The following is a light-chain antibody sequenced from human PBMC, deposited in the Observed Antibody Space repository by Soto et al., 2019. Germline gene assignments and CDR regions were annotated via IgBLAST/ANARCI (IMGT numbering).Light chain of an antibody. CDR1: SSDVGSYNL. V-gene: IGLV2-23*02. Sequence: QSVLTQPASVSGSSGQSITISCTGTSSDVGSYNLVSWYQQHPGKAPKLMIYEVSKRPSGVSNRFSGSKSGNTASLTISGLQAEDEADYYCRSYAGSSTLYVFGTGTKVTVL. J-gene: IGLJ1*01. CDR2: EVS. CDR3: RSYAGSSTLYV.